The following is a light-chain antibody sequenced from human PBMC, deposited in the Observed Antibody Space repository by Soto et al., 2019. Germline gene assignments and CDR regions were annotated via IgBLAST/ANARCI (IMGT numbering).Light chain of an antibody. CDR3: HQYNNWPPWT. CDR2: GAS. V-gene: IGKV3-15*01. J-gene: IGKJ1*01. Sequence: EIVMTQSPATLSVSPGERVTLSCRASQSVSGNLAWYQQKPGQAPRLLMYGASTRATGIPARFSGSGSGTEFTLTISSLQSEDFAVYYCHQYNNWPPWTFGQGTKVEIK. CDR1: QSVSGN.